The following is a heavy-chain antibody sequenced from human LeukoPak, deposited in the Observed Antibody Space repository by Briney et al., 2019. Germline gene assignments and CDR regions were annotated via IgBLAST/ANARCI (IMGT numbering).Heavy chain of an antibody. CDR2: VNPKSGAA. J-gene: IGHJ3*02. V-gene: IGHV1-8*01. CDR3: ARGNRLFSSSWQSLAFGI. CDR1: GYTFTSYD. Sequence: ASVKVSCKASGYTFTSYDINWVRQAPGQGLEWRGWVNPKSGAASYAQKFQGRVTITRDTSISTAYMEVSSLTADYTAVYFCARGNRLFSSSWQSLAFGIWGQGTMVTVSS. D-gene: IGHD6-13*01.